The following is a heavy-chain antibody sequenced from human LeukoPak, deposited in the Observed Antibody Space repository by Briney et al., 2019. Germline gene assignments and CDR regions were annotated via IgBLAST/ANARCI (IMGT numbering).Heavy chain of an antibody. CDR2: INQDGSEM. D-gene: IGHD5-18*01. V-gene: IGHV3-7*03. J-gene: IGHJ4*02. CDR1: GFTFSTYW. CDR3: ARSPRNSGYNYGYY. Sequence: PGGSLRLSCAASGFTFSTYWMTWVRQAPGKGLEWVANINQDGSEMYYVDSVKGRFTISRDNAKNSLYLQMNSLRAEDTAIYYCARSPRNSGYNYGYYLGQGTLVTVSS.